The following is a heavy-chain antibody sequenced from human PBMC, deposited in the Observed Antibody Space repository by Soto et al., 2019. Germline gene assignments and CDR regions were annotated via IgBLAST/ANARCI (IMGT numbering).Heavy chain of an antibody. CDR1: GYSFTSYW. CDR2: IYPGDSDT. V-gene: IGHV5-51*01. J-gene: IGHJ6*02. Sequence: PGESLKISCKGSGYSFTSYWIGWVRQMPGKGLEWMGIIYPGDSDTRYSPSFQGQVTISADKSISTAYLQWSSLKASDTAMYYCARGSVESSCPPCEVPHGMDVWGQGTTVTVSS. D-gene: IGHD6-13*01. CDR3: ARGSVESSCPPCEVPHGMDV.